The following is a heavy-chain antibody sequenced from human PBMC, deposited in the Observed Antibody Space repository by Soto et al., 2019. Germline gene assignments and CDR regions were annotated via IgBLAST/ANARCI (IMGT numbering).Heavy chain of an antibody. V-gene: IGHV4-4*02. CDR3: ARVAVAGTRVDY. J-gene: IGHJ4*02. D-gene: IGHD6-19*01. Sequence: QVQLQESGPGLVKPSGTLSLTCAVSGGSISSSNWWSWVRQPPGKGLEWIGEIYHSGSTNYNPSRRGRFTIPVDKSKNQFSLKLSSVTAADTAVYYCARVAVAGTRVDYWGQGTLVTVSS. CDR2: IYHSGST. CDR1: GGSISSSNW.